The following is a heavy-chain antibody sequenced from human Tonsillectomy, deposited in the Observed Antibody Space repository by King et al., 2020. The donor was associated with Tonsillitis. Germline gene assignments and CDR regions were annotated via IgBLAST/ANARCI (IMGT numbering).Heavy chain of an antibody. J-gene: IGHJ4*02. CDR3: AKEESTGHGDEQPRDD. CDR2: ISGSGGRT. CDR1: GFPFSSYA. Sequence: VPLVESWGGLVQPGGSLILSCAASGFPFSSYALSWVRQAPGKGLEWVSTISGSGGRTYYADSVKGRFTISRDNSENTLYLQMNSLRAEDTAVYYWAKEESTGHGDEQPRDDGGKGTLVT. V-gene: IGHV3-23*04. D-gene: IGHD1-1*01.